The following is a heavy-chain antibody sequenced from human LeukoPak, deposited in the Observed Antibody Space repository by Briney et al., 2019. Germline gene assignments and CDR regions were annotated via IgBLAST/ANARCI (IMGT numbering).Heavy chain of an antibody. CDR1: GFSFSSAW. CDR2: IQSKSDGGTR. V-gene: IGHV3-15*01. CDR3: TTEEFGDY. Sequence: GGSLRLSCAASGFSFSSAWMSWVRQAPGKGLEWVGRIQSKSDGGTRDYAAPVKGRFTISRDDSKNTLYLQMNSLKTEDTAVYYCTTEEFGDYWGQGTLVTVSS. J-gene: IGHJ4*02. D-gene: IGHD3-16*01.